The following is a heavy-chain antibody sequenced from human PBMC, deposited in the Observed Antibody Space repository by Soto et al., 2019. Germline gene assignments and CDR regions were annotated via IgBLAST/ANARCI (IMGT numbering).Heavy chain of an antibody. CDR3: ARTYDGSGPNSGGYAFDI. Sequence: PSETLSLTCTVSGGSISSSSYYWAWVRQPPGKGLEWIGSVYYSGTTYYNPSLKSRVTISGDTSKNQFSLKLSSVTAADTAVYYCARTYDGSGPNSGGYAFDIWGQGTMVTV. J-gene: IGHJ3*02. D-gene: IGHD3-22*01. CDR1: GGSISSSSYY. V-gene: IGHV4-39*01. CDR2: VYYSGTT.